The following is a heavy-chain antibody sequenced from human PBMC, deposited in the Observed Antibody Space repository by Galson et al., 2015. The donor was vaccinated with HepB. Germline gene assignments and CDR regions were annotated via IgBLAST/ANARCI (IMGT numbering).Heavy chain of an antibody. CDR2: RSYDGSNK. CDR3: ATGDQNYFDY. V-gene: IGHV3-30*03. D-gene: IGHD7-27*01. J-gene: IGHJ4*02. CDR1: GFIFSSYG. Sequence: SLRLSCAAAGFIFSSYGMHWVREAPGEGRGRVADRSYDGSNKYYADSVKGRFTISRDNSKNTLYLQMNSLRAEDTAVYYCATGDQNYFDYWGQGTLVTVSS.